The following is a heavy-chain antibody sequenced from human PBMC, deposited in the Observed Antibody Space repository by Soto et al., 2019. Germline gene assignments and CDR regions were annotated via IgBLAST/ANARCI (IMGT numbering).Heavy chain of an antibody. J-gene: IGHJ4*02. CDR1: GFTFSSYA. Sequence: EVQLLESGGGLVQPGGSLRLACAASGFTFSSYAMSWVRQAPGKGLEWVSAISGSGGSTYYADSVKGRFTISRDNSKNTLFLQMNSLRAEDTAAYYCAKDLDYLYSGSYYPLFEYCGQGTLVTVSS. D-gene: IGHD1-26*01. CDR3: AKDLDYLYSGSYYPLFEY. CDR2: ISGSGGST. V-gene: IGHV3-23*01.